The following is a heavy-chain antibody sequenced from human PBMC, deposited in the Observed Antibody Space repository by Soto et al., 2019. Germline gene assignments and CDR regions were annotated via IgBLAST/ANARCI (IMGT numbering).Heavy chain of an antibody. CDR3: ARMRYSGSYYVDY. J-gene: IGHJ4*02. Sequence: GGSLRLSCAASGFTFSSYGMHWVRQAPGKGLEWVAVIWYDGSNKYYADSVKGRFTISRDNSKNTLYLQMNSLRAEDTAVYYCARMRYSGSYYVDYWGQATLVTVSS. CDR1: GFTFSSYG. V-gene: IGHV3-33*01. D-gene: IGHD1-26*01. CDR2: IWYDGSNK.